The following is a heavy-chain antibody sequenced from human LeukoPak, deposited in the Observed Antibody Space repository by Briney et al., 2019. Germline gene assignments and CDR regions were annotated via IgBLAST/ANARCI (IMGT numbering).Heavy chain of an antibody. CDR1: GGSFSGYY. J-gene: IGHJ4*02. D-gene: IGHD3-10*01. V-gene: IGHV4-34*01. CDR3: ARRRELREVI. CDR2: INHSGST. Sequence: PSETLSLACAVYGGSFSGYYWSWIRQPPGKGLEWIGEINHSGSTNYNPSLKSRVTISVDTSKNQFSLKLSSVTAADTAVYYCARRRELREVIWGQGTLVTVSS.